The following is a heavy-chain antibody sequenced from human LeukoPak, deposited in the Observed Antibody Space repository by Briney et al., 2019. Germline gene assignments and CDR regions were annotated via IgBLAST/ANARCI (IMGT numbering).Heavy chain of an antibody. CDR3: ARGYGGYRPLNFDY. CDR1: GDSISSGGYF. Sequence: SETLSLTCNVSGDSISSGGYFWSWIRQHPGKGLEWIGSMYYSGNTYYNPSLKSRITISVDTSKNQISLKLSSVTAADTAVYYCARGYGGYRPLNFDYWGQGTLVTVSS. D-gene: IGHD6-25*01. CDR2: MYYSGNT. J-gene: IGHJ4*02. V-gene: IGHV4-31*03.